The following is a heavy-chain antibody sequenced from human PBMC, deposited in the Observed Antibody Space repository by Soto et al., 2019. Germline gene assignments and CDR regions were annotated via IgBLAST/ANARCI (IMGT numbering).Heavy chain of an antibody. CDR2: INHSGST. Sequence: PSETLSLTCAVYGGSFSGYYWSWIRQPPGKGLEWIGEINHSGSTNYNPSLKSRVTISVDTSKNQFSLKLSSVTAADTAVYYCARASYYYGSGSPQVDMDVWGQGTTVTVSS. D-gene: IGHD3-10*01. V-gene: IGHV4-34*01. CDR1: GGSFSGYY. CDR3: ARASYYYGSGSPQVDMDV. J-gene: IGHJ6*02.